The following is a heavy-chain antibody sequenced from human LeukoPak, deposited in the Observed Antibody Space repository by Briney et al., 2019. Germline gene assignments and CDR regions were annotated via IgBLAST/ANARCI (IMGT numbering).Heavy chain of an antibody. Sequence: PGGSLRLSCAASGFTFSSYAMSWVRQAPGKGLEWVSAISGSGGSTYYADSVKGRFTISRDNSKNTLYLQMNSLRAEDTAVYYCAKCYLGYSSGWYGGDYWGQGTLVTVSS. V-gene: IGHV3-23*01. CDR2: ISGSGGST. CDR3: AKCYLGYSSGWYGGDY. D-gene: IGHD6-19*01. CDR1: GFTFSSYA. J-gene: IGHJ4*02.